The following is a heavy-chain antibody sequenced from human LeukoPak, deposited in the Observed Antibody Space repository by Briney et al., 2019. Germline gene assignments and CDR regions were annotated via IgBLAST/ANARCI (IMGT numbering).Heavy chain of an antibody. CDR2: IYYSGST. V-gene: IGHV4-39*07. CDR3: AGYSDNWFDP. Sequence: SETLSLTCTVSGGSISSTSYYWGWIRQPPGKGLEWIGSIYYSGSTYYNPSLRSRVTISVDTSKNQFSLKLSSVTAADTAVYYCAGYSDNWFDPWGQGTLVTVSS. CDR1: GGSISSTSYY. D-gene: IGHD6-13*01. J-gene: IGHJ5*02.